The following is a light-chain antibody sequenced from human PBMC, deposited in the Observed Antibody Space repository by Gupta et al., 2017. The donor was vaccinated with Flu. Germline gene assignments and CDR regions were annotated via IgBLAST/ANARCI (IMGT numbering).Light chain of an antibody. V-gene: IGKV3-11*01. Sequence: EIVLTQSPAALSLSAGERVTLSCRASQSVRDYLAWYHQRPGQSPRLLIYDASNRATDVPARFNASGSETDFTLTISGLEPEDSGIYYCQQRNNWPLTVGGGTKVELK. CDR2: DAS. CDR3: QQRNNWPLT. CDR1: QSVRDY. J-gene: IGKJ4*01.